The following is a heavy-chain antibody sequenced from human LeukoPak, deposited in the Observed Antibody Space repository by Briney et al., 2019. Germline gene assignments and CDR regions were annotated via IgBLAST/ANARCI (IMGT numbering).Heavy chain of an antibody. D-gene: IGHD1-26*01. Sequence: PGGSLRLSCAASGFTFSSYEMNWVRQAPGEGLEWVSYISSSVSTIYYADSVKGRFTISRDNAQNSLYLQKNSLRAENTAVCYCAGGGGGSNYAGGQGTLVTVSS. CDR2: ISSSVSTI. CDR3: AGGGGGSNYA. V-gene: IGHV3-48*03. CDR1: GFTFSSYE. J-gene: IGHJ4*02.